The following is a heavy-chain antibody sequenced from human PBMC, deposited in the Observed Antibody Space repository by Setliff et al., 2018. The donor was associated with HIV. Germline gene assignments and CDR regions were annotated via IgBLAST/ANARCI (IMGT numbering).Heavy chain of an antibody. Sequence: ASVKVSCKSSGGTFSRHTISWVRQAPGQGLEWMGWINPNSGGTNYAQKFQGRVTMTRDTSISTAYMELSRLRSDDTAVYYCARGHTTVTTDFDYWGQGTLVTVSS. CDR2: INPNSGGT. V-gene: IGHV1-2*02. D-gene: IGHD4-17*01. CDR3: ARGHTTVTTDFDY. J-gene: IGHJ4*02. CDR1: GGTFSRHT.